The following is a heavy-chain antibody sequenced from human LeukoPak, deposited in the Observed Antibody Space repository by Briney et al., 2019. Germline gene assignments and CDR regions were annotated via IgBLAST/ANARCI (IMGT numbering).Heavy chain of an antibody. Sequence: GGYLRLSCAASGFTFSSYAKHWVRQAPGKGLERVAVISYDGSNKYYADSVKGRFTISRDNSKNTLSLQVSSLRAEDTAVYYCAKDRYSYAFEYSDSWGQGTLVTVSS. CDR2: ISYDGSNK. V-gene: IGHV3-30*04. CDR3: AKDRYSYAFEYSDS. CDR1: GFTFSSYA. D-gene: IGHD5-18*01. J-gene: IGHJ4*02.